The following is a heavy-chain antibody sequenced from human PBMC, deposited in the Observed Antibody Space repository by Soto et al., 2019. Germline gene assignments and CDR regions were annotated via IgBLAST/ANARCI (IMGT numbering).Heavy chain of an antibody. V-gene: IGHV3-33*01. Sequence: QVQLVESGGGVVQPGRSLRLSCAASGFTFSHYGMHWVRQAPGKGLEWVAVIWYDGSNKNYADSVKGRFTISRDSSKNTLYLQMNSLRADEPAVYYCVVGPRLPHAFAIWGEGTMVTVSS. CDR3: VVGPRLPHAFAI. J-gene: IGHJ3*02. CDR1: GFTFSHYG. D-gene: IGHD3-16*01. CDR2: IWYDGSNK.